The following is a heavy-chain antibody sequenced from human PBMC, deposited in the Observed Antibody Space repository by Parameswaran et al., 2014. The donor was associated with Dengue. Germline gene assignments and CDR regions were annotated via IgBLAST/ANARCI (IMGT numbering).Heavy chain of an antibody. V-gene: IGHV1-69*01. J-gene: IGHJ4*01. CDR3: ARNYYDSSGYSSFDY. CDR2: IIPIFGTA. D-gene: IGHD3-22*01. Sequence: WVRQAPGQGLEWMGGIIPIFGTANYAQKFQGRVTITADESTSTAYMELSSLRSEDTAVYYCARNYYDSSGYSSFDYWARNLVTVSS.